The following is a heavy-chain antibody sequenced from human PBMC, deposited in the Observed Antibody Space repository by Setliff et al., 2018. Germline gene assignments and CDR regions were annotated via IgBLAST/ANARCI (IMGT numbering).Heavy chain of an antibody. J-gene: IGHJ1*01. V-gene: IGHV4-34*01. CDR1: GDSFSDYY. CDR3: ARVDFTMIQGVIGH. Sequence: SETLSLTCAVYGDSFSDYYWSWIRQPPGKGPEWIGSVYYSGYTYYKPSLQSRVTMSVDTSKNQFSLKLTSVTAADTAVYYCARVDFTMIQGVIGHWGQGTLVTVSS. CDR2: VYYSGYT. D-gene: IGHD3-10*01.